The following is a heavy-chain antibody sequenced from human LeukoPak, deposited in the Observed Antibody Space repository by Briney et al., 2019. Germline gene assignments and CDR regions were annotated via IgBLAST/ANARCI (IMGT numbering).Heavy chain of an antibody. Sequence: GRSLRLSCAASGFTFSSYGMHGVRQAPGKGLEWVAVISYDGSNKYYADSVKGRFTISRDNSRNTLHLQMNSLRAEDTAVYYCARDLLLWFGELSGDSDYWGQGTLVTVSS. J-gene: IGHJ4*02. CDR3: ARDLLLWFGELSGDSDY. CDR1: GFTFSSYG. CDR2: ISYDGSNK. V-gene: IGHV3-30*03. D-gene: IGHD3-10*01.